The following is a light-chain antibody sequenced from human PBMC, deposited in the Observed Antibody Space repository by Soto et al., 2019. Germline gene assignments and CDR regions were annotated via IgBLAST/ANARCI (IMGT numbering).Light chain of an antibody. Sequence: DIVMTQSPDSLAVSLGERATIHCKSSQSVLYSSNNKNYLAWYQQKPGQPPKLLIYWASTRESRGPDRFSGSGSGTDFTLTISSLQAEDVAVYYCQQYYISPLTFGGGTKVEI. CDR2: WAS. CDR3: QQYYISPLT. J-gene: IGKJ4*01. CDR1: QSVLYSSNNKNY. V-gene: IGKV4-1*01.